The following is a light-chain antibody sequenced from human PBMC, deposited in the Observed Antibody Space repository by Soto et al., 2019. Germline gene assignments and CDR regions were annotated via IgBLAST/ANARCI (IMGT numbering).Light chain of an antibody. V-gene: IGKV1-39*01. CDR2: AAS. Sequence: DIQMTQSPSSLSAAVGDRVTITCRASQSISSYLNWYQQKPGKAPKLLIYAASSLQSGVPSRFSGSGSGTDFTLTISSLQPEDFATYYCLQDHNYPLTFGQGTKVGIK. J-gene: IGKJ1*01. CDR3: LQDHNYPLT. CDR1: QSISSY.